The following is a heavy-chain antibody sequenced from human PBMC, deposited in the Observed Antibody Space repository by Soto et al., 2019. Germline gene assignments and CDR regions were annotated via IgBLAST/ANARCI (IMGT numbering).Heavy chain of an antibody. V-gene: IGHV3-49*03. D-gene: IGHD3-3*01. Sequence: AGGALRLSCTGSGFTFGGYTVRLFRQGPGKRLERRSFIRSKAYGGTTEYAASVKGRFTISRDDSKSIAYLQMNSLKTEDTAVYYCTRDLTPPTDFWSGIYYYYGMDVWGQGTTVTVSS. CDR2: IRSKAYGGTT. CDR3: TRDLTPPTDFWSGIYYYYGMDV. J-gene: IGHJ6*02. CDR1: GFTFGGYT.